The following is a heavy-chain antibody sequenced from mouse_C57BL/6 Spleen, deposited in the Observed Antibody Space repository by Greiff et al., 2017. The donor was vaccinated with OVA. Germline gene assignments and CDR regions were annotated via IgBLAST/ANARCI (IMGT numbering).Heavy chain of an antibody. Sequence: EVKVVESGGGLVKPGGSLKLSCAASGFTFSSYAMSWVRQTPEKRLEWVATISDGGSYTYYPDNVKGRFTISRDNAKNNLYLQMSHLKSVDTAMYYCASAYYYGSSPWYFDVWGTGTTVTVSS. J-gene: IGHJ1*03. V-gene: IGHV5-4*03. D-gene: IGHD1-1*01. CDR3: ASAYYYGSSPWYFDV. CDR2: ISDGGSYT. CDR1: GFTFSSYA.